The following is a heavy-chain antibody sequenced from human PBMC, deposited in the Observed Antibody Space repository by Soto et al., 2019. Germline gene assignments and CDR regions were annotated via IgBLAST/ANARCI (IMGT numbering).Heavy chain of an antibody. CDR2: IYYSGST. Sequence: SETLSLTCTVSGGSISSGDYYWSWIRQPPGKGLEWIGYIYYSGSTYYNPSLKSRVTISVDTSKNQFSLKLSSVTAADTAVYYCARARYYYDSSGYFLPRVSEHYYFDYWGQGTLVTVSS. D-gene: IGHD3-22*01. J-gene: IGHJ4*02. CDR3: ARARYYYDSSGYFLPRVSEHYYFDY. V-gene: IGHV4-30-4*01. CDR1: GGSISSGDYY.